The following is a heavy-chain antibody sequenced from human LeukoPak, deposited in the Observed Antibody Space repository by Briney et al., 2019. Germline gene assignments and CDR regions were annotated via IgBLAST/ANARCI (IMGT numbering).Heavy chain of an antibody. CDR2: ISGSGGST. CDR3: AKDHNPPLLYFDY. D-gene: IGHD1-1*01. CDR1: ALSFSSHG. Sequence: GRSLTLSRAPSALSFSSHGMGSVSHHPGKGLEWVSAISGSGGSTYYADTVKGRFTISRDNSKNSLYLQMNSLRAEDTAVYYCAKDHNPPLLYFDYWGQGTLVTVSS. V-gene: IGHV3-23*01. J-gene: IGHJ4*02.